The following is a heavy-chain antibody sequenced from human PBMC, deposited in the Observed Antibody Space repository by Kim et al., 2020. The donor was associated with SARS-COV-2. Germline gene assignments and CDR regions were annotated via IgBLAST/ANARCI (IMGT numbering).Heavy chain of an antibody. CDR2: IYYSGST. Sequence: SETLSLTCTVSGGSISSYYWSWIRQPPGKGLEWIGYIYYSGSTNYNPSLKSRVTISVDTSKNQFSLKLSSVTAADTAVYYCARSDRGGSWAPDYWGQGTPVTVSS. CDR3: ARSDRGGSWAPDY. J-gene: IGHJ4*02. V-gene: IGHV4-59*01. CDR1: GGSISSYY. D-gene: IGHD6-13*01.